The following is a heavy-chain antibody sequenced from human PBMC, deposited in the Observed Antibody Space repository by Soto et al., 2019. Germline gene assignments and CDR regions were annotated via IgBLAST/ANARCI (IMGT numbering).Heavy chain of an antibody. V-gene: IGHV4-31*03. D-gene: IGHD3-3*01. CDR3: ARYDFSNSFWCAP. J-gene: IGHJ5*02. Sequence: PSETLSLTCNVSGGSISSGAYYWSWIRQHPGKGLEWIGYIYYSGSTYYNPSLKSRVTISLDTSKNQFSLKLTSVTAADTAVYYCARYDFSNSFWCAPWGQGTLVTVS. CDR1: GGSISSGAYY. CDR2: IYYSGST.